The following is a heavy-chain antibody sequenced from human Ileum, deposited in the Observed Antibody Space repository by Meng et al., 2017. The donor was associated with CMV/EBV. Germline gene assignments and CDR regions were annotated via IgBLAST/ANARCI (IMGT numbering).Heavy chain of an antibody. CDR2: INTDGSAT. CDR1: GFTFSRHW. V-gene: IGHV3-74*01. CDR3: ARKNSGADLDY. D-gene: IGHD6-19*01. Sequence: LSCAASGFTFSRHWMHWVRQPPGKGLVWVSRINTDGSATDYADSVEGRFTISRDNAKNTLYLQMNSLRAEDTAVYYCARKNSGADLDYWGQGTLVTVSS. J-gene: IGHJ4*02.